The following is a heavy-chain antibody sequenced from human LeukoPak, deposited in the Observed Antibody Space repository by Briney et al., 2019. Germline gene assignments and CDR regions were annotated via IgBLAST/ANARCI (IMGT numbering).Heavy chain of an antibody. Sequence: KTSETLSLTCTVSGGSISSSSYYWGWIRQPPGKGLEWIGSIYHSGSTYYNPSPKSRVTISVDTSKNQFSLKLSSVTAADTAVYYCARVRKTNSGSVSGSGILGWFDPWGQGTLVTVSS. CDR2: IYHSGST. V-gene: IGHV4-39*07. J-gene: IGHJ5*02. D-gene: IGHD3-10*01. CDR1: GGSISSSSYY. CDR3: ARVRKTNSGSVSGSGILGWFDP.